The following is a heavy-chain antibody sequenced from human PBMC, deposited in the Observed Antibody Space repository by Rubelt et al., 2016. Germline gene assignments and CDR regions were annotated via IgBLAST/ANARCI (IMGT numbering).Heavy chain of an antibody. J-gene: IGHJ5*02. V-gene: IGHV4-4*02. CDR1: GDSINSAYW. D-gene: IGHD3-10*01. CDR2: IHHSGST. CDR3: ARCPYYYGSGRLNWFDP. Sequence: QVQLQESSPGLVKPSGTLSLTCAVSGDSINSAYWWSWVRQSPGKGLEWIGEIHHSGSTNYNPSLTSRVTISVAKSKNLFSRKLSSVTAADTAVYYCARCPYYYGSGRLNWFDPWGQGTLVTVSS.